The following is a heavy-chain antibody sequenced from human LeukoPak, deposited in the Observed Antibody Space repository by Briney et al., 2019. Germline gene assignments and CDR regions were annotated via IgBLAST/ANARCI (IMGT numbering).Heavy chain of an antibody. Sequence: ASVKVSCKASGYTFSSYDFNWVRQATGQRPKWMGWMSPNSGDTGYAQKFQDRVTMTRNTSISTAYMELSSLRSDDTAVYYCARGPPNWGYDYWGPGTLVTVSS. D-gene: IGHD7-27*01. CDR1: GYTFSSYD. J-gene: IGHJ4*02. V-gene: IGHV1-8*01. CDR3: ARGPPNWGYDY. CDR2: MSPNSGDT.